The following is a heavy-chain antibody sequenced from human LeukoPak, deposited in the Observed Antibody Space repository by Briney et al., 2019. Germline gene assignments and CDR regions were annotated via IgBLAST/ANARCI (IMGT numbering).Heavy chain of an antibody. CDR1: GFTFSSYG. Sequence: GGSLRLSCAASGFTFSSYGMHWVRQAPGKGLEWVAVISYDGSNKYYADSVKGQFTISRDNSKNTLYLQMNSLRAEDTAVYYCAKDHDFWSGYFYWGQGTLVTVSS. J-gene: IGHJ4*02. CDR2: ISYDGSNK. V-gene: IGHV3-30*18. CDR3: AKDHDFWSGYFY. D-gene: IGHD3-3*01.